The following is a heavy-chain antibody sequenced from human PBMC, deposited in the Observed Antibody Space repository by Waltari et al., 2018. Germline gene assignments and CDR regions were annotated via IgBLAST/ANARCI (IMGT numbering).Heavy chain of an antibody. J-gene: IGHJ2*01. Sequence: QVQLVQSGAEVKKPGSSVKVSCKASGGTFSRYAISWVRQAPGQGLEWMGGIIPMLRTTNSAEKFQGRVTITADESTNTAYMELSGLKSEDTAVYYCARDRYRDNSDFYFESEIWGRGTLVTVSS. D-gene: IGHD3-22*01. CDR1: GGTFSRYA. CDR3: ARDRYRDNSDFYFESEI. CDR2: IIPMLRTT. V-gene: IGHV1-69*13.